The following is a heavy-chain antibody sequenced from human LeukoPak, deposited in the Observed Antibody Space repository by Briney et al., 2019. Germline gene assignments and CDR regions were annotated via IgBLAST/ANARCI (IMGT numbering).Heavy chain of an antibody. D-gene: IGHD3-10*01. J-gene: IGHJ4*02. V-gene: IGHV3-7*03. CDR2: IKQDESEK. Sequence: GGSLRLSCAASGFTFRSYWMSWARQAPGKGLEGVANIKQDESEKYYVDSVKGRFTISRDNAKRSLYLQMNSLRAEDTAVYYCARWRFGELSYFDYWGQGTLVTVSS. CDR1: GFTFRSYW. CDR3: ARWRFGELSYFDY.